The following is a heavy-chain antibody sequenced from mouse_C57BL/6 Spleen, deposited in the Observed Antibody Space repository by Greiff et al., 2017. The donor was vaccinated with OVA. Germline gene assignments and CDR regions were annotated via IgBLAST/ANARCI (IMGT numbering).Heavy chain of an antibody. CDR2: IDPSDSYT. D-gene: IGHD1-1*01. V-gene: IGHV1-59*01. CDR3: ARGKNYYGSSSLAMED. J-gene: IGHJ4*01. CDR1: GYTFTSYW. Sequence: QVQLQQPGAELVRPGTSVKLSCKASGYTFTSYWMHWVKQRPGQGLEWIGVIDPSDSYTNYNQKFKGKATLTVDTSSSTAYMQLSSLTSEDSAVYYCARGKNYYGSSSLAMEDWGKGTSVTVSS.